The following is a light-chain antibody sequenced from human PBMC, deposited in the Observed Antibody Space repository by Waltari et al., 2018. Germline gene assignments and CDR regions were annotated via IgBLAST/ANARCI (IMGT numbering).Light chain of an antibody. Sequence: QSVLTQPPSASGTPGQRVTISCSGSSSNIGSNYVYWYQQLPGTAPKLLIYRNNQRPSGVPDRVSGSKSGTSAFLAISGLRSEDEADYYCAAWDDSLSGRVFGGGTKLTVL. CDR2: RNN. J-gene: IGLJ3*02. V-gene: IGLV1-47*01. CDR1: SSNIGSNY. CDR3: AAWDDSLSGRV.